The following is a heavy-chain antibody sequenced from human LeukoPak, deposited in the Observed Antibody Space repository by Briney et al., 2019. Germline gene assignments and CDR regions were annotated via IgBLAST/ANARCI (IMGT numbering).Heavy chain of an antibody. CDR2: ISWNSGSI. CDR1: GFTFDDYA. Sequence: SGGSLRLSCAASGFTFDDYAMHWVRQAPGKGLEWVSGISWNSGSIGYADSVKGRFTISRDNAKNSLYLQMNSLRAEDTALYYCAKVIHYDFWSGYDYWGQGTLVTVSS. D-gene: IGHD3-3*01. V-gene: IGHV3-9*01. J-gene: IGHJ4*02. CDR3: AKVIHYDFWSGYDY.